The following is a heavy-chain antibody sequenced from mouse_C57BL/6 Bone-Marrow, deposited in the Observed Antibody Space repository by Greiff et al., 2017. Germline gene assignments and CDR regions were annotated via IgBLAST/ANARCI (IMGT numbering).Heavy chain of an antibody. CDR1: GYTFTSYT. CDR2: INPSSGYT. V-gene: IGHV1-4*01. J-gene: IGHJ3*01. D-gene: IGHD3-2*02. CDR3: ARPTAQAFAY. Sequence: QVQLQQSGAELARPGASVKMSCKASGYTFTSYTMHWVKQRPGQGLEWIGNINPSSGYTKYNQKFKDKATLTADKSSSTAYMQLSSLTSEDSAVYYCARPTAQAFAYWGQGTLVTVSA.